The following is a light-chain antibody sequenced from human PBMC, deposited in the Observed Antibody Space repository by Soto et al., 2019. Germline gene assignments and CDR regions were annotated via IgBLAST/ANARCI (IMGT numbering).Light chain of an antibody. CDR2: GAS. CDR3: QQRANCPLT. V-gene: IGKV3-11*01. Sequence: EIVLTQSPATLSLSPGERATLSCRASQRVGTYLGWYQQRPGQAPRLLIYGASNRATGIPARFSGSGSGTDFALTISSLEPEDFAVYYCQQRANCPLTFGGGTKVEIK. J-gene: IGKJ4*01. CDR1: QRVGTY.